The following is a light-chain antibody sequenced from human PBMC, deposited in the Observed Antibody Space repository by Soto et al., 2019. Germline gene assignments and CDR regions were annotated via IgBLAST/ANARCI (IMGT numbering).Light chain of an antibody. V-gene: IGKV1-39*01. CDR3: QQSYSTPLT. CDR2: AAS. J-gene: IGKJ3*01. CDR1: QSISSY. Sequence: DIQMTQSPSSLSASVGDRVTSTCRASQSISSYLNWYQQKPGKAPKLLIYAASSLQSGVPSRFSGSGSGTDFTLTISSPQPEDFATYYCQQSYSTPLTFGPGTKVDIK.